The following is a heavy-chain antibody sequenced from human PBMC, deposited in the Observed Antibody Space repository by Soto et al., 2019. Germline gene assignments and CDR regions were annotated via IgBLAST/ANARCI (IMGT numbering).Heavy chain of an antibody. CDR3: GIPFVEVPAAVGH. J-gene: IGHJ5*02. CDR2: MNPSNGNT. D-gene: IGHD2-2*01. V-gene: IGHV1-8*02. CDR1: GYTLTSDN. Sequence: VASVKVSCKASGYTLTSDNVNWVRQASGQGLEWMGWMNPSNGNTGYAQKFLGRLTMTRNTSINTAYMELSSLRSEDTAVYYCGIPFVEVPAAVGHWGQGTLVTVSS.